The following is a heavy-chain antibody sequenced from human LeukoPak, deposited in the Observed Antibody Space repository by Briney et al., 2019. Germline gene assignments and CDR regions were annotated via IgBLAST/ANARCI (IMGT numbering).Heavy chain of an antibody. Sequence: GGSLRLSCAVSGITLSNYGMSWVRQAPGKGLEWVAGISDGGGSRNYADSVKGRFTISRDNPKNTLYLQMNSLRAEDTAVYFCAKRGVVIRAVIVVGFHKEAYYFDYWGQGALVTVSS. CDR1: GITLSNYG. V-gene: IGHV3-23*01. CDR3: AKRGVVIRAVIVVGFHKEAYYFDY. D-gene: IGHD2-15*01. J-gene: IGHJ4*02. CDR2: ISDGGGSR.